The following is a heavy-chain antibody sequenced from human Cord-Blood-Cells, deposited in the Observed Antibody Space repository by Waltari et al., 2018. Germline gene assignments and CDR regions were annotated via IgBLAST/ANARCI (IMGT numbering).Heavy chain of an antibody. V-gene: IGHV3-30*18. J-gene: IGHJ6*02. CDR2: ILYCGSNK. CDR1: GFTFSSYG. D-gene: IGHD6-13*01. Sequence: QVQLVESGGGVVQPGRSLRLSCAASGFTFSSYGMHWVRQAPGKGLEWVAFILYCGSNKYYADSVKGRFTISRDNSKNTLYLQMNSLRAEDTAVYYCAKDQSSSYYYYYYGMDVWGQGTTVTVSS. CDR3: AKDQSSSYYYYYYGMDV.